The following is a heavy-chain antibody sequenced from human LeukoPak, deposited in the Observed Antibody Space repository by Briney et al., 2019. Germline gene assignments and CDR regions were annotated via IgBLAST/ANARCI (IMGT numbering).Heavy chain of an antibody. CDR1: GFTFSSYG. Sequence: GGSLRLSCAASGFTFSSYGMHWVRQAPGKGLEWVAVIWYDGSNKYYADSVKGRFTISRDNSKNTLYMQMNSLRAEDTAVYYCAKSHDSSGSDYWGQGTLVTVSS. D-gene: IGHD3-22*01. CDR3: AKSHDSSGSDY. CDR2: IWYDGSNK. V-gene: IGHV3-33*06. J-gene: IGHJ4*02.